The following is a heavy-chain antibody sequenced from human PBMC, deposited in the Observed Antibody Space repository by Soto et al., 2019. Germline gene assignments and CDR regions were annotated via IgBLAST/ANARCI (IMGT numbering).Heavy chain of an antibody. D-gene: IGHD6-13*01. CDR1: GGSFSGYY. Sequence: SETLSLTCAVSGGSFSGYYWSWICQPPGKGLEWIGEINHSGSTNYNPSLKSRVTISVDTSKNQFSLKLSSVTAADTAVYYCARGQKQLVRGNLGYYYYMDVWGKGTTVTGSS. V-gene: IGHV4-34*01. J-gene: IGHJ6*03. CDR3: ARGQKQLVRGNLGYYYYMDV. CDR2: INHSGST.